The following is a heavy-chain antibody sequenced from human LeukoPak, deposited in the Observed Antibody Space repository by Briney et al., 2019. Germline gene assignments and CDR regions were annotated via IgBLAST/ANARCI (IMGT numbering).Heavy chain of an antibody. J-gene: IGHJ3*02. CDR3: ARGSGSGSYDAFDI. CDR2: ISSRSSYI. CDR1: GFTFSSYS. V-gene: IGHV3-21*01. D-gene: IGHD3-10*01. Sequence: PGGSLRLSCAASGFTFSSYSMNWVRQAPGKGLEGVSSISSRSSYIFYADSVKGLFTISRYNAKNSLYLHSNSVRAEDTAVYYCARGSGSGSYDAFDIWGQGTMVTVSS.